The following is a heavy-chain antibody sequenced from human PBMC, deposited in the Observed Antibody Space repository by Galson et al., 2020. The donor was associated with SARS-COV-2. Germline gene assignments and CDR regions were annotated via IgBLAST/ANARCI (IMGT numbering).Heavy chain of an antibody. J-gene: IGHJ5*02. V-gene: IGHV4-39*01. Sequence: SETLSLTCRVSGGSISSSSYYWGWIRQPPGKGLEWIGSIYYSGSTYHNPSLKSRVTISVATSKNQFSLKLSSVTAADTAVYYCARVVFGADRKYDYVWGTYRFPWFDPWGQGTLVTVSS. CDR3: ARVVFGADRKYDYVWGTYRFPWFDP. CDR1: GGSISSSSYY. CDR2: IYYSGST. D-gene: IGHD3-16*02.